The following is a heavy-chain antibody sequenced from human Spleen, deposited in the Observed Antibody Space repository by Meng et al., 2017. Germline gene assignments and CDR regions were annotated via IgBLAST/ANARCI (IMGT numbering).Heavy chain of an antibody. CDR2: IYNSGST. CDR3: ARGSGVYLWDSGFDI. Sequence: SETLSLTCIVSGGSISSYYWSWIRQPPGKGLEWIGYIYNSGSTNHNPSLKSRVTISVDTSKKQFSLKLISVTAADTAVYYCARGSGVYLWDSGFDIWSQGTMVTVSS. J-gene: IGHJ3*02. V-gene: IGHV4-59*01. CDR1: GGSISSYY. D-gene: IGHD1-26*01.